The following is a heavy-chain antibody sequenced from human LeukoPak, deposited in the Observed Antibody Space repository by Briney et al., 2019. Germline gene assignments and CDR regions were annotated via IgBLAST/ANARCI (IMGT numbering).Heavy chain of an antibody. J-gene: IGHJ6*03. CDR2: IYHSGRGNT. D-gene: IGHD6-13*01. Sequence: SETLSLTCAVSGGSISSSNWWIWLRQPPGKGLEWIGEIYHSGRGNTNYNPSLKSRATISIDNAKNQFSLKLSSVTAADTAVYYCARRMGEGQQLVVSMDVWGKGTTVTVSS. V-gene: IGHV4/OR15-8*02. CDR1: GGSISSSNW. CDR3: ARRMGEGQQLVVSMDV.